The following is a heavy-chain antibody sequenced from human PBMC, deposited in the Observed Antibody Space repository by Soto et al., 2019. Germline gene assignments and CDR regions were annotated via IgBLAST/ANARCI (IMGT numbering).Heavy chain of an antibody. CDR2: IYYSGST. CDR3: ARDQIVATTEKNYYYYYGMDV. V-gene: IGHV4-30-4*01. J-gene: IGHJ6*02. D-gene: IGHD5-12*01. CDR1: GGSISSGDYY. Sequence: PSETLSLTCTVSGGSISSGDYYWSWIRQSPGKGLEWIGYIYYSGSTYYNPSLKSRVTISVDTSKNQFSLKLSSVTAADTAVYYCARDQIVATTEKNYYYYYGMDVWGQGTTVTVSS.